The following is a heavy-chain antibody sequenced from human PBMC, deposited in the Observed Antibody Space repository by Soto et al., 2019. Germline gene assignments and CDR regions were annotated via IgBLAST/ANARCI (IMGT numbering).Heavy chain of an antibody. CDR2: ISSSGGST. V-gene: IGHV3-23*01. CDR1: GFTFDHYA. D-gene: IGHD6-13*01. Sequence: PGGSLRLSCAASGFTFDHYAMAWVRQAPGKGLEWVSAISSSGGSTYYADSVKGRFTISRDTSKSTLFLQMGSLRAEDTAVYYCAKCSYSSSWYFFDYWGQGTQVTVSS. J-gene: IGHJ4*02. CDR3: AKCSYSSSWYFFDY.